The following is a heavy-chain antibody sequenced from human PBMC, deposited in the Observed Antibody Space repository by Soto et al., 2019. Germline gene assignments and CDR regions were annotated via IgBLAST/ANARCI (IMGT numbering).Heavy chain of an antibody. V-gene: IGHV1-2*04. Sequence: GASVNVSCKASGYTFTGYYMHWVRQAPGQGLEWMGWINPNSGGTNYAQKFQGWVTMTRDTSISTAYMELSRLRSDDTAVYYCARAEQWLILDYWGQGILVTVSS. D-gene: IGHD6-19*01. CDR2: INPNSGGT. J-gene: IGHJ4*02. CDR1: GYTFTGYY. CDR3: ARAEQWLILDY.